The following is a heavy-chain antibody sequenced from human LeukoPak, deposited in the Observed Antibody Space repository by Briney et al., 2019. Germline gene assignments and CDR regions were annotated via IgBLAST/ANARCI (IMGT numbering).Heavy chain of an antibody. J-gene: IGHJ4*02. CDR1: GGSISSGDYY. V-gene: IGHV4-30-4*08. CDR2: IYYSGST. CDR3: AGRYCSSTSCPFDY. Sequence: SQTLSLTCTVSGGSISSGDYYWSWIRQPPGKGLEWIGYIYYSGSTYYNPSLKSRVTISVDTSKNQFSLKLSSVTAADTAVYYCAGRYCSSTSCPFDYWGQGTLVTVSS. D-gene: IGHD2-2*01.